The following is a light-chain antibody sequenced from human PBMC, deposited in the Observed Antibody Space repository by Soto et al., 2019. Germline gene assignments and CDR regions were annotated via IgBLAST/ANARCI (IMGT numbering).Light chain of an antibody. J-gene: IGKJ5*01. CDR1: QGISSY. V-gene: IGKV1-8*01. CDR3: QQYYSYPS. Sequence: AIRMTPPPSSPSASTGDRVTSTCRASQGISSYLAWYQQKPGKAPKFLIYAASTLQSGVPSRFSGSGSGTDFTLTISCLQSEDFATYYCQQYYSYPSFGQGTRLEIK. CDR2: AAS.